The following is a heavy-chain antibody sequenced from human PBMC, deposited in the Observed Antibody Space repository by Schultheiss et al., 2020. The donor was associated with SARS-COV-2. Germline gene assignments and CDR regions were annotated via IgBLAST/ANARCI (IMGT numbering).Heavy chain of an antibody. CDR1: GFTVSSNY. CDR2: IYSGGST. D-gene: IGHD6-19*01. J-gene: IGHJ6*02. Sequence: GESLKISCAASGFTVSSNYMSWVRQAPGKGLEWVSVIYSGGSTYYADSVKGRFTISRDNSKNTLYLQMNSLRAEDTAVYYCARAGGRSSVLRYYGMDVWGQGTTVTVSS. CDR3: ARAGGRSSVLRYYGMDV. V-gene: IGHV3-53*01.